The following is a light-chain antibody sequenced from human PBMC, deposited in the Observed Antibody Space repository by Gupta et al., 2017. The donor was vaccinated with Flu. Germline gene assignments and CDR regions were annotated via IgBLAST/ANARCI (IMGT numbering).Light chain of an antibody. V-gene: IGKV3-20*01. Sequence: ERATLSCRASQSLHRNYLTWYQQRPGQAPRLLFYAASGRATGIPDRFSVSESGTDFTLTISRLEPGDFAVYYCQQYYNLPHTFGQGTRLEIK. CDR3: QQYYNLPHT. CDR1: QSLHRNY. CDR2: AAS. J-gene: IGKJ2*01.